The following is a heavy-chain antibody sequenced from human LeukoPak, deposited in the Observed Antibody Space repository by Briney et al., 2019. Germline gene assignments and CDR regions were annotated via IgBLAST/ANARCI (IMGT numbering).Heavy chain of an antibody. Sequence: PSETLSLTCTVSGGSVSSGSYYWSWIRQPPGKGLEWITCMYHTGDTFYSPSLRSRVTISIDTSKNQFSLKLSSVTAADTALYYCARHVAVAANYDYWGQGSLVIVSS. J-gene: IGHJ4*02. D-gene: IGHD6-19*01. CDR1: GGSVSSGSYY. CDR2: MYHTGDT. V-gene: IGHV4-39*01. CDR3: ARHVAVAANYDY.